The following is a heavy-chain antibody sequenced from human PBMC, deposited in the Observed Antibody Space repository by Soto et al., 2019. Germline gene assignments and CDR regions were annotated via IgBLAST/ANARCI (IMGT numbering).Heavy chain of an antibody. CDR3: ARDGVTGTTGMDV. Sequence: ASVKVSCKASGYTFTSYGISWVRQAPGQGLAWMGWISAYNGNTNYAQKLQGRVTMTTDTSTSTAYLELRSLRAEDTAVYYCARDGVTGTTGMDVWGKGTTVTVSS. V-gene: IGHV1-18*01. J-gene: IGHJ6*04. CDR1: GYTFTSYG. D-gene: IGHD1-7*01. CDR2: ISAYNGNT.